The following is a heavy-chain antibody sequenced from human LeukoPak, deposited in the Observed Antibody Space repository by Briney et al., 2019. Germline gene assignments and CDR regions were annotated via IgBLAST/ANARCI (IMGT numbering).Heavy chain of an antibody. V-gene: IGHV4-30-4*01. CDR1: GGSISSYY. D-gene: IGHD2-15*01. J-gene: IGHJ2*01. CDR2: IYYSGST. CDR3: ARGGKAAVRFDL. Sequence: SETLSLTCSVSGGSISSYYWSWIRQPPGKGLEWIGYIYYSGSTYYNPSLKSRVTISVDTSKNQFSLKLSSVTAADTAVYYCARGGKAAVRFDLWGRGTLVTVSS.